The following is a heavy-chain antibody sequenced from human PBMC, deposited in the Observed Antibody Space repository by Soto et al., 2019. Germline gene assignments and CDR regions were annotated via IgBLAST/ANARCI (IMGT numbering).Heavy chain of an antibody. D-gene: IGHD6-19*01. CDR2: IWYDGSNK. CDR3: ARDGQWLSRNYYYYGMDV. V-gene: IGHV3-33*01. J-gene: IGHJ6*02. CDR1: GFTFSSYG. Sequence: GGSLRLSCAASGFTFSSYGMHWVRQAPGKGLEWVAVIWYDGSNKYYADSVKGRFTISRDNSKNTLYLQMNSLRAEDTAVYYCARDGQWLSRNYYYYGMDVWGQGTTVTVSS.